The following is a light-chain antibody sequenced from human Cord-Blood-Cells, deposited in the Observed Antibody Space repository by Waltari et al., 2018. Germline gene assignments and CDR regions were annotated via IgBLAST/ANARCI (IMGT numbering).Light chain of an antibody. V-gene: IGKV1-5*01. J-gene: IGKJ2*01. Sequence: DIQMTQSPSTLSASVGDRVTITYRASQGISSWLAWYQQKPGKAPKLLIYDASSLESGVPSRFSGSGSGTEFTLTISSLQPDDFATYYCQQYNSYSPYTFGQGTKLEIK. CDR3: QQYNSYSPYT. CDR2: DAS. CDR1: QGISSW.